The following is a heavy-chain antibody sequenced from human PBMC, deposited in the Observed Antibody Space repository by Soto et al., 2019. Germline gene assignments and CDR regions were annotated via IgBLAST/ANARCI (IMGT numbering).Heavy chain of an antibody. D-gene: IGHD3-22*01. J-gene: IGHJ4*02. V-gene: IGHV1-2*02. CDR2: INPTDGNR. CDR1: GYTFTSYY. Sequence: GASVKVSCKASGYTFTSYYMHWVRQAPGQGLEWMGWINPTDGNRNFAQKFEDRVTMTTATSTNTVFLELRSLKSDDTAIYYCARDRLRGYDSSGLYSWGQGTMVTVSS. CDR3: ARDRLRGYDSSGLYS.